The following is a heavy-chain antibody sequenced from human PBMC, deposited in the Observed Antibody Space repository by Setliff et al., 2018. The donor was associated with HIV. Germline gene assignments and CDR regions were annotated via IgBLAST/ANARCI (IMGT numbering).Heavy chain of an antibody. CDR2: ISNSGSTI. CDR3: AGLGGGYYYYYMDV. CDR1: GFTFSDHY. D-gene: IGHD3-16*01. Sequence: GESLKISCAASGFTFSDHYMSWIRQAPGKGLEWVSYISNSGSTIHYADSVKGRFTISRDNAKNSLYLQMNSLRAEDTAVYYCAGLGGGYYYYYMDVWGKGTTVTVSS. J-gene: IGHJ6*03. V-gene: IGHV3-11*01.